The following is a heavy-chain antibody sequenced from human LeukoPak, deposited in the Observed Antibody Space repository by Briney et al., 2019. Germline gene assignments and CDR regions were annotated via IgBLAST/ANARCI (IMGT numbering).Heavy chain of an antibody. Sequence: GGSLRLSCAASGFTVSSNYMSWVRQAPGKGLEWVSVIYSGGSTYYADSVKGRFTISRDNSKNTLYLQMNSLRAEDTAVYYCAKGSSSSRPYYFDYWGQGTLVTVSS. CDR1: GFTVSSNY. CDR3: AKGSSSSRPYYFDY. J-gene: IGHJ4*02. V-gene: IGHV3-53*01. CDR2: IYSGGST. D-gene: IGHD6-13*01.